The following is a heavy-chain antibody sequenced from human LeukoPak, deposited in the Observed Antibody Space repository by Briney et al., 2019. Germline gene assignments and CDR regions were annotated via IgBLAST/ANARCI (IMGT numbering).Heavy chain of an antibody. Sequence: GGSLRLSCAASGFTFSGSAMHWVRQASGKGLEWVGRIRSKANSYATAYAASVKGRFTISRDDSKNTLYLQMNSLRAEDTAVYYCAKTEASKWLRKPSDYWGQGTLVTVSS. CDR2: IRSKANSYAT. CDR1: GFTFSGSA. J-gene: IGHJ4*02. D-gene: IGHD5-12*01. CDR3: AKTEASKWLRKPSDY. V-gene: IGHV3-73*01.